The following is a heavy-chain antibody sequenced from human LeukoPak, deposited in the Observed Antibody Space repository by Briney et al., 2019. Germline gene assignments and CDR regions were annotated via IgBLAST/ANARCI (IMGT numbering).Heavy chain of an antibody. V-gene: IGHV4-39*01. J-gene: IGHJ6*03. Sequence: SETLSLTCTVSGGSISSSSYYWGWIRQPPGKGLEWIGSIYYSGSTYYNPSLKSRVTISVDTSKNQFSLKLSSVTAADTAVYYCASPRFGARGYHPHSTRYYYYMDVWGKGTTVTVSS. CDR1: GGSISSSSYY. CDR3: ASPRFGARGYHPHSTRYYYYMDV. D-gene: IGHD3-22*01. CDR2: IYYSGST.